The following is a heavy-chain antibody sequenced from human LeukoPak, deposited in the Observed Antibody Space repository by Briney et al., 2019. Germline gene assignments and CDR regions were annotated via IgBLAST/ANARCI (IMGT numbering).Heavy chain of an antibody. Sequence: PGGSLRLSCAASGFTFSSYDMTWVRQAPGKGLEWVSAISGSGGTTYYADSVEGRFTIFRDNSKNTLHLQMNSLRADDTAVYYCAKAFLVRGPYFDYWGQGTLVTVS. CDR2: ISGSGGTT. V-gene: IGHV3-23*01. CDR1: GFTFSSYD. D-gene: IGHD3-10*01. J-gene: IGHJ4*02. CDR3: AKAFLVRGPYFDY.